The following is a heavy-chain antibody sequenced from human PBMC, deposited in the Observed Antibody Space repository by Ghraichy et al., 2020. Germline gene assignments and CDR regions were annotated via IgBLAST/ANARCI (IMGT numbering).Heavy chain of an antibody. J-gene: IGHJ4*02. Sequence: GSLRLSCAASGFTFSSYGMHWVRQAPGKGLEWVAVISYDGSNKYYADSVKGRFTISRDNSKNTLYLQMNSLRAEDTAVYYCAKDFGIVVVNYYFDYWGQGTLVTVSS. V-gene: IGHV3-30*18. CDR1: GFTFSSYG. CDR2: ISYDGSNK. CDR3: AKDFGIVVVNYYFDY. D-gene: IGHD3-22*01.